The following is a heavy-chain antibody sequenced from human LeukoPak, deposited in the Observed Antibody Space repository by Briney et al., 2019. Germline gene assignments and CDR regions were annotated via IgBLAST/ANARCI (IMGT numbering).Heavy chain of an antibody. CDR3: ARGRIGQWLVNPGPHYFDY. CDR2: ISHSGST. V-gene: IGHV4-34*01. D-gene: IGHD6-19*01. CDR1: GGSFSGYY. Sequence: SETLSLTCAVYGGSFSGYYWSWIRQPPGKGLEWIREISHSGSTNYNPSLKSRVTISVDTSRNQFSLKLSSVTAADTAVYYCARGRIGQWLVNPGPHYFDYWGQGTLVTVSS. J-gene: IGHJ4*02.